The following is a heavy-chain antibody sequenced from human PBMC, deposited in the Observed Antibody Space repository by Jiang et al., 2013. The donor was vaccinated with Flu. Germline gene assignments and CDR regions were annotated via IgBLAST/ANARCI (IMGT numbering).Heavy chain of an antibody. CDR2: SALTMVT. CDR3: ARGYCSGGSCFRGFDY. J-gene: IGHJ4*02. CDR1: GLXLLPAMV. Sequence: KPGASVKVSCKASGLXLLPAMVSAGCDRPLDKGLSGWDGSALTMVTQTMHRSSRAESPLTTDTSTSTAYMELRSLRSDDTAVYYCARGYCSGGSCFRGFDYWGQGTLVTVSS. V-gene: IGHV1-18*01. D-gene: IGHD2-15*01.